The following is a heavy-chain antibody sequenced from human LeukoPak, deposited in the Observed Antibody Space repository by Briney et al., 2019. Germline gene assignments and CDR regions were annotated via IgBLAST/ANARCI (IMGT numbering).Heavy chain of an antibody. D-gene: IGHD4-17*01. CDR3: ARVDYGDYGLDY. CDR1: GFTFSSYA. V-gene: IGHV3-23*01. J-gene: IGHJ4*02. Sequence: GGSLRLSCAASGFTFSSYAMSWVRQAPGKGLEWVSAISGSGGSTYYADSVKGRFTISRDNSKNTLYLQMNSLRAEDTAVYYCARVDYGDYGLDYWGQGTLVTVSS. CDR2: ISGSGGST.